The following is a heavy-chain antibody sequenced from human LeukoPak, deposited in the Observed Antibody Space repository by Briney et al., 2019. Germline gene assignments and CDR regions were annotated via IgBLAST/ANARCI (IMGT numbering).Heavy chain of an antibody. J-gene: IGHJ4*02. V-gene: IGHV4-34*01. CDR3: ATSVLRYFDWLLEGSLDY. CDR2: INHSGST. Sequence: SETLSLTCAVYGGSFSGYYWSWIRQPPGKGLEWIGEINHSGSTYYNPSLKSRVTISVDTSKNQFSLKLSSVTAADTAVYYCATSVLRYFDWLLEGSLDYWGQGTLVTVSS. D-gene: IGHD3-9*01. CDR1: GGSFSGYY.